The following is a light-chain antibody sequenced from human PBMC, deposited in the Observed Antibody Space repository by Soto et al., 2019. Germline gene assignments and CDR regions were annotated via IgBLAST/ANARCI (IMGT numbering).Light chain of an antibody. CDR1: QGISNY. CDR2: AAS. V-gene: IGKV1-27*01. CDR3: QEYGIVPRT. J-gene: IGKJ1*01. Sequence: DIQMTQSPSYLSASVGDRVTITCRASQGISNYLAWYQQKPGKVPKLLIYAASTRQSGVPSRFSDSGSGTDFTLTISSLQPEDVATYYCQEYGIVPRTFGQGTKVAIE.